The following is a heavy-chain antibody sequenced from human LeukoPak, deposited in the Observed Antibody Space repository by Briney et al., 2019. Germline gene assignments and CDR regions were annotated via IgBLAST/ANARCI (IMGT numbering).Heavy chain of an antibody. D-gene: IGHD4-17*01. J-gene: IGHJ3*02. CDR2: ISFDGSNK. V-gene: IGHV3-30*18. Sequence: PGRSLRLSCAASGFTFSTYGIHWVRQAPGKGLEWVALISFDGSNKYYADSVKGRFTISRDNSKNTLYLQMSSLRAEDTAVYYCAKVRVTTVTTGAFDIWGQGTMVTVSS. CDR1: GFTFSTYG. CDR3: AKVRVTTVTTGAFDI.